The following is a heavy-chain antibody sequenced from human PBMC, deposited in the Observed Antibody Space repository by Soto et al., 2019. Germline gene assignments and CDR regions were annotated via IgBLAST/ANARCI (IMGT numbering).Heavy chain of an antibody. Sequence: EVQLVESGGGLVQPGGSLRVSCAGSGFTFSRYWMSWVRQAPGKGLEWVANIKEDGSEKYYVDSVNGRFTISRDNAKNSLYLQMNSLSAEDTAVYYCTRDQYHPGESWGQGTLVAVSS. D-gene: IGHD3-16*01. CDR2: IKEDGSEK. V-gene: IGHV3-7*01. J-gene: IGHJ5*02. CDR3: TRDQYHPGES. CDR1: GFTFSRYW.